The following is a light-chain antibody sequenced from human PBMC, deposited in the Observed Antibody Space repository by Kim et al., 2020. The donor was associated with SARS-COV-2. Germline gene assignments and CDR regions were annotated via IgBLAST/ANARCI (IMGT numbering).Light chain of an antibody. Sequence: EIVLTQSPATLSLSPGERATLSCRASQSVSNNLAWYQQKPGQAPRLLIFDAYKRATGIATRFSGSGSGTDFSLTISSLEPEDFAVYYCQQRGNWPTFGGGTKVDIK. J-gene: IGKJ4*01. CDR3: QQRGNWPT. CDR2: DAY. CDR1: QSVSNN. V-gene: IGKV3-11*01.